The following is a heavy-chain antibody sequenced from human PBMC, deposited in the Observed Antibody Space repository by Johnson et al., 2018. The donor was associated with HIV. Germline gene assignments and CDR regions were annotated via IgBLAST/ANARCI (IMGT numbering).Heavy chain of an antibody. CDR3: ASQYCGGDCYAFDI. CDR2: IFGGGST. J-gene: IGHJ3*02. D-gene: IGHD2-21*01. Sequence: VQLVESGGGLVQPGGSLRLSCAASGLTVSSNYMSWVRQAPGKGLEWVSVIFGGGSTYYADSVNGRFTISRDNSKNTLYLQMNSLRAEDTAVYYCASQYCGGDCYAFDIWGQGTMVTVSS. CDR1: GLTVSSNY. V-gene: IGHV3-66*04.